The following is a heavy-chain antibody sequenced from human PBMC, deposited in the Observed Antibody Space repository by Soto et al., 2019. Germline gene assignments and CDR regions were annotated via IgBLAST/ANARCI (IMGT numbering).Heavy chain of an antibody. CDR1: GFSFSSYA. V-gene: IGHV3-23*01. CDR3: AKGSIEYRASADH. J-gene: IGHJ4*02. D-gene: IGHD3-16*02. Sequence: EVQLLESGGGLVQPGGSLRLACAASGFSFSSYAMVWVRQAPGKGLEWVSVISARGGSSYFADSVKGRFTISRDNAKTVLSLEMHSLSAEGTATYFCAKGSIEYRASADHRGQGTLVLVSS. CDR2: ISARGGSS.